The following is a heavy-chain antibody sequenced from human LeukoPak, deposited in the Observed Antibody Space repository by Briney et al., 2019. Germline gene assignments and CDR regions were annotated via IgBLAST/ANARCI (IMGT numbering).Heavy chain of an antibody. V-gene: IGHV4-39*07. Sequence: GSLRLSCAASGFTFSSYSMNWVRQPPGKGLEWIGSIYYSGSTYYNPSLKSRVTISVDTSKNQFSLKLSSVTAADTAVYYCARVGIRGQWLAQYYFDYWGQGTLVTVSS. J-gene: IGHJ4*02. D-gene: IGHD6-19*01. CDR3: ARVGIRGQWLAQYYFDY. CDR2: IYYSGST. CDR1: GFTFSSYS.